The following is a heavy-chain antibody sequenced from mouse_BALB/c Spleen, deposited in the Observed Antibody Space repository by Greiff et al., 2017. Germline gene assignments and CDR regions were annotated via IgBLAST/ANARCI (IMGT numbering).Heavy chain of an antibody. D-gene: IGHD2-10*02. V-gene: IGHV5-6*01. CDR1: GFTFSSYG. J-gene: IGHJ4*01. CDR3: ARQGYGNYDAMDY. Sequence: EVKVVESGGDLVKPGGSLKLSCAASGFTFSSYGMSWVRQTPDKRLEWVATISSGGSYTYYPDSVKGRFTISRDNAKNTLYLQMSSLKSEDTAMYYCARQGYGNYDAMDYWGQGTSVTVSS. CDR2: ISSGGSYT.